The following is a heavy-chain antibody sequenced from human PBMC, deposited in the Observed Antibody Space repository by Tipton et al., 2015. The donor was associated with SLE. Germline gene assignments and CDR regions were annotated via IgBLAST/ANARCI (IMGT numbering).Heavy chain of an antibody. CDR2: IYHSGST. CDR3: ARAFSTMVRGAKWGAFDI. V-gene: IGHV4-38-2*02. J-gene: IGHJ3*02. CDR1: GYSISSGYY. D-gene: IGHD3-10*01. Sequence: TLSLTCTVSGYSISSGYYWGWIRQPPGKGLEGIGSIYHSGSTYYNPSLKSRVTISVDTSKNQFSLKLSSVTAADTAVYYCARAFSTMVRGAKWGAFDIWGQGTMVPVSS.